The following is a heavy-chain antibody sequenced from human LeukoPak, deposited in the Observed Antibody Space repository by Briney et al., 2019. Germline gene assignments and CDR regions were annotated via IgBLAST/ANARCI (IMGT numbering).Heavy chain of an antibody. D-gene: IGHD6-6*01. Sequence: PGGSLRLSCAASGFTFSSYGMHWVCQAPGKGLEWVAVIWYDGSNKYYADSVKGRFTISRDNSKNTLYLQMNSLRAEDTAVYYCARACRMGSSSSDYWGQGTLVTGSS. CDR2: IWYDGSNK. CDR1: GFTFSSYG. CDR3: ARACRMGSSSSDY. J-gene: IGHJ4*02. V-gene: IGHV3-33*01.